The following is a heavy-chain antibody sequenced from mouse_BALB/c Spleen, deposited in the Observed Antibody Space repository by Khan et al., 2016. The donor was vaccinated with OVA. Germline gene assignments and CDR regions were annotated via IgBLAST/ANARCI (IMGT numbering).Heavy chain of an antibody. CDR3: ASSCTLSTVVVSAFDY. V-gene: IGHV3-2*02. CDR2: RKYSGST. D-gene: IGHD1-1*01. Sequence: EVQLQESGPGLVKPSQSLSLTCTVTGYSITSDYAWNWIRQFPGNKLEWVGYRKYSGSTSYNPSLNSRISITRDTSKNQFYLQLKSVTTEDTATXYCASSCTLSTVVVSAFDYWRQGTTLTVSS. CDR1: GYSITSDYA. J-gene: IGHJ2*01.